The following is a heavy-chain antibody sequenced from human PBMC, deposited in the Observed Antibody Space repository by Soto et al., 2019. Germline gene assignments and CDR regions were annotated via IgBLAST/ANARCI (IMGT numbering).Heavy chain of an antibody. J-gene: IGHJ4*02. CDR2: IRRDGSEK. CDR1: GFTFSSYW. Sequence: EVQLVESGGGLVQPGGSLRLSCAASGFTFSSYWMSWVRQAPGKGLEWVANIRRDGSEKYYVDSVKGRFTISRDNAKNSLYLQMNSLRAEDTAVYYCAKDRWFGELLPSSFDYWGQGTLVTVSS. D-gene: IGHD3-10*01. CDR3: AKDRWFGELLPSSFDY. V-gene: IGHV3-7*01.